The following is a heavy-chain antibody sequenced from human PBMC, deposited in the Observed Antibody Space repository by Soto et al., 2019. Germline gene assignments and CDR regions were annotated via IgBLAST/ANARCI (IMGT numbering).Heavy chain of an antibody. Sequence: PGGSLRLSCAVSGFTFSSYGMHWVRQAPGKGLEWVAVISYDGSNKYYADSVKGRFTISRDNSKNTLYLQMNSLRAEDTAVYYCAKDYYDSSGPDAFDIWGQGTMVTVSS. CDR3: AKDYYDSSGPDAFDI. D-gene: IGHD3-22*01. V-gene: IGHV3-30*18. J-gene: IGHJ3*02. CDR1: GFTFSSYG. CDR2: ISYDGSNK.